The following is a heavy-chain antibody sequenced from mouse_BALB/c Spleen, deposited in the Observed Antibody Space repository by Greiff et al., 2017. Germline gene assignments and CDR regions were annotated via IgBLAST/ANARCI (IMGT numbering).Heavy chain of an antibody. CDR1: GYTFTSYW. V-gene: IGHV1-7*01. Sequence: QVQLQQSGAELAKPGASVKMSCKASGYTFTSYWMHWVKQRPGQGLEWIGYINPSTGYTEYNQKFKDKATLTADKSSSTAYMQLSSLTSEDSAVYYCARGLPRVYYFDYWGQGTTLTVSS. CDR2: INPSTGYT. J-gene: IGHJ2*01. CDR3: ARGLPRVYYFDY. D-gene: IGHD6-1*01.